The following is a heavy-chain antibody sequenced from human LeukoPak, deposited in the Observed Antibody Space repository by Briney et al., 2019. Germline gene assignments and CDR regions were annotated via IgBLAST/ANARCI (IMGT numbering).Heavy chain of an antibody. CDR1: GFTFDDYG. V-gene: IGHV3-20*01. CDR2: INWNGGST. D-gene: IGHD2-2*02. CDR3: ARDYCSSTSCYTRFDP. Sequence: GGSLRLSCVASGFTFDDYGMSWVRQAPGKGLEWVSGINWNGGSTGYADSVKGRFTISRDNAKNSLYLQMNSLRAEDTALYHCARDYCSSTSCYTRFDPWGQGTLVTVSS. J-gene: IGHJ5*02.